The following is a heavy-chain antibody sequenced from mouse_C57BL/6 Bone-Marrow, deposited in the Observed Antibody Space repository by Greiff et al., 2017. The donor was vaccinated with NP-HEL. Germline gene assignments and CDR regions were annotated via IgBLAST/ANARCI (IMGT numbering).Heavy chain of an antibody. Sequence: QVQLQQSGPGLVQPSQSLSITCTVSGFSLTSYGVHWVRQSPGKGLEWLGVRWSGGSTDYTAAFISRLSISKDNSKSQLFFKMNSLQADDTAIYYWASVYYDYPWFAYWGQGTLVTVSA. V-gene: IGHV2-2*01. CDR1: GFSLTSYG. D-gene: IGHD2-4*01. J-gene: IGHJ3*01. CDR2: RWSGGST. CDR3: ASVYYDYPWFAY.